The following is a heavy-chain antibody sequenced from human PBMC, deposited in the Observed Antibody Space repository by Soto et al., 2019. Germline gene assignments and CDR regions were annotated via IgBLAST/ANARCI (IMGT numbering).Heavy chain of an antibody. Sequence: SETLSLTCAVYGGSFSGFSWSWIRQPPGKGLEWIGEVNNSGSTIYYPSLKSRVTMSVDTSRNQFSLKLSSVTAADTAVYYCARVQYYYDSGSLSAWFDPWGQGTLVTVSS. CDR1: GGSFSGFS. J-gene: IGHJ5*02. D-gene: IGHD3-10*01. CDR2: VNNSGST. CDR3: ARVQYYYDSGSLSAWFDP. V-gene: IGHV4-34*01.